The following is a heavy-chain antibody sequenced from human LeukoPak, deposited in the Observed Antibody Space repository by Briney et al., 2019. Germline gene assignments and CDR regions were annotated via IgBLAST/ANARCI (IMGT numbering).Heavy chain of an antibody. CDR1: GGSISSSSYY. Sequence: SETLSLTCTVSGGSISSSSYYWGCIRQPPGKGLECIGSIYYSGSTYYNPSLKSRVTISVDTSKNQFSLKLSSVTAADTAVYYCARACCGSYYGGSNFDYWGQGTLVTVSS. CDR2: IYYSGST. D-gene: IGHD1-26*01. V-gene: IGHV4-39*07. CDR3: ARACCGSYYGGSNFDY. J-gene: IGHJ4*02.